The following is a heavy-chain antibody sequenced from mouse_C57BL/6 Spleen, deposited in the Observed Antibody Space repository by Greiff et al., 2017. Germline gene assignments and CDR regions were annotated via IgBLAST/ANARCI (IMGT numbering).Heavy chain of an antibody. CDR2: IHPNSGST. CDR3: ARPYYYGSSHYYAMDY. CDR1: GYTFTSYW. J-gene: IGHJ4*01. V-gene: IGHV1-64*01. Sequence: QVQLQQPGAELVKPGASVKLSCKASGYTFTSYWMHWVKQRPGQGLEWIGMIHPNSGSTNYNEKFKSKATLTVDKSSSTAYMQLSSLTSEDSAVYYCARPYYYGSSHYYAMDYWGQGTSVTGSS. D-gene: IGHD1-1*01.